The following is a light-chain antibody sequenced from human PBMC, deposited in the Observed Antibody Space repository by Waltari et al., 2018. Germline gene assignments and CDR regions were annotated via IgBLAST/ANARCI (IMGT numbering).Light chain of an antibody. CDR1: QDISNY. J-gene: IGKJ2*01. CDR3: QQYDNLPYT. V-gene: IGKV1-33*01. CDR2: DAS. Sequence: DIQMTQSPSSLSASVGDRVTITCQASQDISNYLNWYQQKPGKAPKLLIYDASNLETGVPSRFSGSGSGTDFTFTISSLQPAVDATYYCQQYDNLPYTFGQGTKLEIK.